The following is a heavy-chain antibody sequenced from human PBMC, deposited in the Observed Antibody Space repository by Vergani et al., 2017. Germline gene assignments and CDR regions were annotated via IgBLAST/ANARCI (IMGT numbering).Heavy chain of an antibody. Sequence: QLQLQESGSGLVKPSQTLSLTCAVSGGSISSGGYSWSWIRQPPGKGLEWIGYIYHSGSTYYNPSLKSRVTISVDRSKNQFSLKLSSVTAADTAVYYCARANIGNSRSTSCYPRYYYYYYMDVWGKGTTVTVSS. D-gene: IGHD2-2*01. V-gene: IGHV4-30-2*01. CDR3: ARANIGNSRSTSCYPRYYYYYYMDV. J-gene: IGHJ6*03. CDR2: IYHSGST. CDR1: GGSISSGGYS.